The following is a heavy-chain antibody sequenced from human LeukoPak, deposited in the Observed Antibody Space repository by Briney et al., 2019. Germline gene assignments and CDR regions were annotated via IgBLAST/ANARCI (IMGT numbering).Heavy chain of an antibody. CDR1: GGSISSYY. D-gene: IGHD6-19*01. CDR3: ARVYSSDNWFDP. Sequence: SETLSLTCTVSGGSISSYYWSWIRQPPGKGLEWIGDIYYSGNTNYNPSLKNRVTISVDTSKNQVSLKLSSVTAADTAVYYCARVYSSDNWFDPWGQGTLVTVSS. V-gene: IGHV4-59*01. J-gene: IGHJ5*02. CDR2: IYYSGNT.